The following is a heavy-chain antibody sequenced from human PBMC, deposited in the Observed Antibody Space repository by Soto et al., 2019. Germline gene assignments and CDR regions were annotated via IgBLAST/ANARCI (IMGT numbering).Heavy chain of an antibody. CDR1: GFSLSTSGVG. CDR3: AHSGSDILTGYGASY. D-gene: IGHD3-9*01. Sequence: SGPTLVNPTQTLTLTCTFSGFSLSTSGVGVGWIRQPPGKALEWLALIYWDDDKRCSPSLKSRLTITKDTTKTQVVLTMTNMDPVDTATYYCAHSGSDILTGYGASYWGQGTLVTVSS. CDR2: IYWDDDK. V-gene: IGHV2-5*02. J-gene: IGHJ4*02.